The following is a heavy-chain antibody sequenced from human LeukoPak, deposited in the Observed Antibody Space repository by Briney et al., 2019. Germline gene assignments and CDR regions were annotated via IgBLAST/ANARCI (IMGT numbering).Heavy chain of an antibody. V-gene: IGHV4-61*01. Sequence: SETLSLTCSVSGGSVSSGRYYWTWIRQPPGKGLEWIGYISYSGSTNYNPSLKSRVTISVDTSKNQFSLNLSSVTEADTAVYYCARAPVTGSGIYWGQGTLVTVSS. J-gene: IGHJ4*02. D-gene: IGHD6-19*01. CDR1: GGSVSSGRYY. CDR2: ISYSGST. CDR3: ARAPVTGSGIY.